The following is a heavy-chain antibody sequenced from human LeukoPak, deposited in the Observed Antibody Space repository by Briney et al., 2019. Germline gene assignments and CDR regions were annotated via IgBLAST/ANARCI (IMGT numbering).Heavy chain of an antibody. CDR3: ARVGHRDEVHFDY. V-gene: IGHV1-46*01. CDR1: GYTFTIYY. J-gene: IGHJ4*02. D-gene: IGHD5-24*01. Sequence: ASVTVSFTASGYTFTIYYMHWVRHAPGPGLEWMGIINPSGGSTSYAQKFQGRVTMTRDMSTSTVYMELSSLRSDDTAVYYCARVGHRDEVHFDYGGQGTLVTVSS. CDR2: INPSGGST.